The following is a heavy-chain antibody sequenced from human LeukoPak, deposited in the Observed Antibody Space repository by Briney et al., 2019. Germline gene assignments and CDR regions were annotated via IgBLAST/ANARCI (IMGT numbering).Heavy chain of an antibody. J-gene: IGHJ4*02. CDR1: GGSISSYY. CDR3: ARAKGYGGTTIDY. CDR2: IYYSGST. Sequence: SETLSLTCTVSGGSISSYYWSWIRQPPGKGLEWIGYIYYSGSTNYNPSLKSRVTISVDTSKNQFSLKLSSVTAADTAVYYCARAKGYGGTTIDYWGQGTLVTVSS. V-gene: IGHV4-59*01. D-gene: IGHD4-23*01.